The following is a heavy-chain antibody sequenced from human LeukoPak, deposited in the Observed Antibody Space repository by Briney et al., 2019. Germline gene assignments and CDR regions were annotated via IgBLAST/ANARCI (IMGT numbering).Heavy chain of an antibody. CDR2: IKHDGAEK. D-gene: IGHD6-13*01. Sequence: AGGSLRLSCAASEFTFSNYWMNWVRQAPGKGLEWVANIKHDGAEKYYVDSVKGRFTISRDNAKNSLYLQMNSLRAEDTALYYCAKDISSSEHYFDYWGQGTLVTVSS. V-gene: IGHV3-7*03. CDR3: AKDISSSEHYFDY. CDR1: EFTFSNYW. J-gene: IGHJ4*02.